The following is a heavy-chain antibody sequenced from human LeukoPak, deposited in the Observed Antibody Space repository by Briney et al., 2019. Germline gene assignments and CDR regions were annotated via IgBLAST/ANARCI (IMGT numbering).Heavy chain of an antibody. V-gene: IGHV4-38-2*02. D-gene: IGHD2-2*01. CDR1: GYSISSGYY. CDR3: ARVSTGDIVVVPAQYYFDY. Sequence: SETLSLTCTVSGYSISSGYYWGWIRQPPGKGLEWIGSIYHSGSTYYNPSLKSRVTISVDTSKNQFSLKLSSVTAADTAVYYCARVSTGDIVVVPAQYYFDYWGQGTLSPSPQ. CDR2: IYHSGST. J-gene: IGHJ4*02.